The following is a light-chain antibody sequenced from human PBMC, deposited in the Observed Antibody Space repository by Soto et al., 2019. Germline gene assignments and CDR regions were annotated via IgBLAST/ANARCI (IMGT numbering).Light chain of an antibody. CDR2: GAS. Sequence: EIVLTQSPGTLSLSPGEGATLSCRASQSVSNRYLAWYQQRPGQAPRLLIYGASSRAAGIPDRFSGSGSGTDFTLSISRLEPEDFAVYYCQQYAGSPATFGGGTKVEIK. CDR3: QQYAGSPAT. J-gene: IGKJ4*01. CDR1: QSVSNRY. V-gene: IGKV3-20*01.